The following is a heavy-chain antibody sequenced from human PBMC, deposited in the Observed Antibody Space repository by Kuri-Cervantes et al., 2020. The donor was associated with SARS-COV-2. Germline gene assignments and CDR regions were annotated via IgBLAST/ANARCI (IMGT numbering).Heavy chain of an antibody. CDR2: ILHSGST. Sequence: SETLSLTCTVSGGSISSYYWSWIRQPPGKGLEWIGYILHSGSTKYSPALRSRVTIAVDTSKNQFSLNLSSVTAADTAVYYCAREIVLMESYFDYWGQGTLATVSS. CDR3: AREIVLMESYFDY. D-gene: IGHD2-8*01. V-gene: IGHV4-59*01. J-gene: IGHJ4*02. CDR1: GGSISSYY.